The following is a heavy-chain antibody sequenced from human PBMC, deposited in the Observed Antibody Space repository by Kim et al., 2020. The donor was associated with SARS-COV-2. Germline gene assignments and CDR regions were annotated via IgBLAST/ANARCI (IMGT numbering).Heavy chain of an antibody. CDR1: GFTFSTYG. CDR3: AKSQTGNYLNVMAV. J-gene: IGHJ6*02. V-gene: IGHV3-23*01. D-gene: IGHD4-4*01. CDR2: ISNSGVNT. Sequence: GGSLILSCASSGFTFSTYGMSWVRQAPGKGLEAVSVISNSGVNTYATDSVKGRFSISRDNSRNTLYLQMNSLRAEDTAIYYCAKSQTGNYLNVMAVWGQG.